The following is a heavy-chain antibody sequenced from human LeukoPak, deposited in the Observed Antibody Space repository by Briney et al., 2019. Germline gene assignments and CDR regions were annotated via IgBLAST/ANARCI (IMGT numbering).Heavy chain of an antibody. D-gene: IGHD6-13*01. CDR1: GYTFTGYY. V-gene: IGHV1-2*02. J-gene: IGHJ6*03. CDR2: INPNSGGT. Sequence: RASVKVSCKASGYTFTGYYMHWVRQAPGQGREWMGWINPNSGGTNYAQKFQGRVTMTRDTSISTAYMELSRLRSDDTAVYYCARVPGGRAAAGTVIYYMDVWGKGTTVTVSS. CDR3: ARVPGGRAAAGTVIYYMDV.